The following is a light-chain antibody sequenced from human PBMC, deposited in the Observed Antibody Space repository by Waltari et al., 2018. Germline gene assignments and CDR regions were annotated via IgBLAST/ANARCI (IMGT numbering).Light chain of an antibody. CDR2: LAS. CDR1: QSISTS. Sequence: IEMTQSPSSPSASVGARVTITSRASQSISTSLNWYQQIPGKAPKLLIYLASTLQSGVPSRFSGSGSGTDFSLTISSLQPEDFATYYCQQSYITAYTFGQGTKVEIQ. CDR3: QQSYITAYT. V-gene: IGKV1-39*01. J-gene: IGKJ2*01.